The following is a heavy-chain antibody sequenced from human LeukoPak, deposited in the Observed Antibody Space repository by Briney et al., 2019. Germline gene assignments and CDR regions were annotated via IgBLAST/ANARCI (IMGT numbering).Heavy chain of an antibody. J-gene: IGHJ6*04. D-gene: IGHD3-10*02. V-gene: IGHV3-48*03. CDR3: AELGITMIGGV. Sequence: PGGSLRLSCAASGFTFSGYEMNWVRQSPGKELEWVSYISSSGSTIYYADSVKGRFTISGDNAKNSLYLQMNSLRAEDTAVYYCAELGITMIGGVWGKGTTVTISS. CDR1: GFTFSGYE. CDR2: ISSSGSTI.